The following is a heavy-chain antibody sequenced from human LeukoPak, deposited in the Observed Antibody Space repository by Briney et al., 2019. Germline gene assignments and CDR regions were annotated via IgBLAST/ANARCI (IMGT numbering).Heavy chain of an antibody. Sequence: GGSLRLSCAASGFTFSSYGMHWVRQAPGKGLEWVAFIRYDGSNKYYADSVKGRFTISRDNSKNTLYLQMNSLRAEDTAVYYCAKDLRHSSSWYHLDYWGQGTLVTVSS. CDR3: AKDLRHSSSWYHLDY. J-gene: IGHJ4*02. D-gene: IGHD6-13*01. CDR1: GFTFSSYG. CDR2: IRYDGSNK. V-gene: IGHV3-30*02.